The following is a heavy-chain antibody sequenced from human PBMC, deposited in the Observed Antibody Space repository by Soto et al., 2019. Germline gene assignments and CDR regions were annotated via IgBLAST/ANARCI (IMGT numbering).Heavy chain of an antibody. Sequence: SETLSLTCAVYGGSFSGYYWSWIRQPPGKGLEWIGEINHSGSTNYNPSLKSRVTISVDTSKNQFSLKLSSVTAADTAVYYCARGGRWRGFDYWGQGTLVTVSS. CDR1: GGSFSGYY. D-gene: IGHD3-3*01. J-gene: IGHJ4*02. CDR3: ARGGRWRGFDY. V-gene: IGHV4-34*01. CDR2: INHSGST.